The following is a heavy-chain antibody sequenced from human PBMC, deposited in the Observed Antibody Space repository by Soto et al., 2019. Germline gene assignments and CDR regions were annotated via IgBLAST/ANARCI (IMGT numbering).Heavy chain of an antibody. J-gene: IGHJ4*02. V-gene: IGHV3-30-3*01. CDR1: GFTFSSYA. Sequence: GGSLRLSCAASGFTFSSYAMHWVRQAPGKGLEWVAVISYDGSNKYYADSVKGRFTISRDNSKNTLYLQMNSLRAEDTAVYYCAREFVVERRITIFGVVNGFDYWGQGTLVTVSS. D-gene: IGHD3-3*01. CDR3: AREFVVERRITIFGVVNGFDY. CDR2: ISYDGSNK.